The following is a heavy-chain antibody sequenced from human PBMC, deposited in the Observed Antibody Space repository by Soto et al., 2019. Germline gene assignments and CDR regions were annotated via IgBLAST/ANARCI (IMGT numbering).Heavy chain of an antibody. CDR1: GFSFDDFV. J-gene: IGHJ4*02. V-gene: IGHV3-9*01. D-gene: IGHD2-21*02. Sequence: EVQLVESGGGLVQPGRSLRLSCVASGFSFDDFVMNWVRQRPGKGLEWVSSVSWNSGAKLYADSVKGRLAISRDSAKKSVYLQMNSLRPDDTAFYYCAKGVATAVPALDYWGQGTLVTVSS. CDR3: AKGVATAVPALDY. CDR2: VSWNSGAK.